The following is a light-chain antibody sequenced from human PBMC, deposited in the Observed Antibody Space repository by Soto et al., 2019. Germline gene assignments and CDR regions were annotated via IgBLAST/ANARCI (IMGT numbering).Light chain of an antibody. V-gene: IGKV1-39*01. J-gene: IGKJ4*01. CDR1: QSISSY. CDR3: QQTDSSPFT. CDR2: AAS. Sequence: DIQMTQSPSSLSASVGDRVSISCRASQSISSYLNWYQQRPGKAPRLLIFAASTLQSGVPSRFSGSGSGTDFTLGISNLQAEDFATYYCQQTDSSPFTFGGGTKVDI.